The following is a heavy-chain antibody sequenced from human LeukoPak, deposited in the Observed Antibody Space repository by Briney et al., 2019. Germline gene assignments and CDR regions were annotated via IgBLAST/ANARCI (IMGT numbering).Heavy chain of an antibody. CDR2: INAGNGNT. Sequence: ASVKVSCKASGYTFTSYAMHWVRQAPGQRLEWMGWINAGNGNTKYSQKFQGRVTITRDTSASTAYMELSSRRSEDTAVYYCARPGRYSYGLDYWGQGTLVTVSS. D-gene: IGHD5-18*01. CDR3: ARPGRYSYGLDY. J-gene: IGHJ4*02. V-gene: IGHV1-3*01. CDR1: GYTFTSYA.